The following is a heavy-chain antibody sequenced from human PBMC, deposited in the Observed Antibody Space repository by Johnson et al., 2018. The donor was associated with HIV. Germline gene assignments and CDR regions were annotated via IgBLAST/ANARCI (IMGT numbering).Heavy chain of an antibody. D-gene: IGHD5-12*01. Sequence: QVQLVESGGGVVQPGRSLRLSCAASGFTFSSYAMHWVRQAPGKGLEWVAVISYDGSNKYYADSVKGRFTISRDNSKNTVYLQMNSLRVEDTAVYYCARAGSSIWTITGGPDAFDIWGQGTMVTVSS. CDR1: GFTFSSYA. V-gene: IGHV3-30*14. CDR2: ISYDGSNK. J-gene: IGHJ3*02. CDR3: ARAGSSIWTITGGPDAFDI.